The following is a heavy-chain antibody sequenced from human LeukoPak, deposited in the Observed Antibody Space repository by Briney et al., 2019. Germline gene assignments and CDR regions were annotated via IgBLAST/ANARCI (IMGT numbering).Heavy chain of an antibody. CDR3: ARGNFGGSYYSGWFDP. D-gene: IGHD1-26*01. CDR2: INHSGST. J-gene: IGHJ5*02. CDR1: GGSFSGYY. Sequence: PSETLSLTCAVYGGSFSGYYWSWIRQPPGKGLEWIGEINHSGSTNYNPSLKSRVTISVDTSKNQFSLKLSSVTAADTAVYYCARGNFGGSYYSGWFDPWGQGTLVTVSS. V-gene: IGHV4-34*01.